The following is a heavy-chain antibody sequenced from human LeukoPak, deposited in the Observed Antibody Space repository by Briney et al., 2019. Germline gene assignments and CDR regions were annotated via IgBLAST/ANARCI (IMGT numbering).Heavy chain of an antibody. Sequence: GGSLRLSCAASRFTFSSYAMRWVRQAPGKGLEWVAVISYDGSNKYYADSVKGRFTISRDNSKNTLYLQMNSLKADDTAVYYCAKDPQAVYSSHDYYFDYWGQGTLVTVSS. V-gene: IGHV3-30*18. CDR3: AKDPQAVYSSHDYYFDY. J-gene: IGHJ4*02. D-gene: IGHD5-12*01. CDR1: RFTFSSYA. CDR2: ISYDGSNK.